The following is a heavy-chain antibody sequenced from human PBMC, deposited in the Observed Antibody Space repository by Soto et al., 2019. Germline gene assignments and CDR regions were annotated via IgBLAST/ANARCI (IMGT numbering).Heavy chain of an antibody. CDR2: IYYSGST. D-gene: IGHD2-2*01. J-gene: IGHJ4*02. V-gene: IGHV4-31*03. CDR3: ARGRARLYCSSTSCYSLYFDY. CDR1: GGSISSGGYY. Sequence: PSETLSLTCTVSGGSISSGGYYWSWIRQHPGKGLEWFGYIYYSGSTYYNPSLKSRVTISVDTSKNQFSLKLSSVTAADTAVYYCARGRARLYCSSTSCYSLYFDYWGQGTLVTVSS.